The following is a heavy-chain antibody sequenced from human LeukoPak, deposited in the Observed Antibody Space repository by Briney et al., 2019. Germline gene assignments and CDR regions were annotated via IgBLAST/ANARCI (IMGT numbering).Heavy chain of an antibody. V-gene: IGHV3-74*01. CDR3: ARDRGYSSDY. J-gene: IGHJ4*02. CDR2: IHSDGSRT. CDR1: GFAFSDYR. D-gene: IGHD6-13*01. Sequence: GGSLRLSCAASGFAFSDYRMHWVRQAPGKGLVWVSLIHSDGSRTNYADSVKGRFTISRDNAKNTLYLQMNSLSAEDTAVYYCARDRGYSSDYWGQGTLVTVSS.